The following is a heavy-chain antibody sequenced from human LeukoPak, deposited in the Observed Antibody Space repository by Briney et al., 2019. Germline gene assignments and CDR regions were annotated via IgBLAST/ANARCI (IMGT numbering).Heavy chain of an antibody. Sequence: ASVKVSCEASGYTFTGYYMHWVRQAPGQGLEWMGRINPNSGGTNYAQKFQGRVTMTRDTSISTAYMELSRLRSDDTAVYYCARDVGGSYSYDYWGQGTLVTVSS. D-gene: IGHD1-26*01. V-gene: IGHV1-2*06. CDR3: ARDVGGSYSYDY. CDR1: GYTFTGYY. J-gene: IGHJ4*02. CDR2: INPNSGGT.